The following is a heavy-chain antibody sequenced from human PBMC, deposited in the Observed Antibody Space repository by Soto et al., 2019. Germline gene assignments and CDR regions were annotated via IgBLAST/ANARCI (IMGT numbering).Heavy chain of an antibody. D-gene: IGHD6-6*01. J-gene: IGHJ3*02. V-gene: IGHV3-48*03. CDR1: GFTFSSYE. Sequence: GGSLRLSCAASGFTFSSYEMNWVRQAPGKGLEWVSYISSSGSTIYYADSVKGRCTISRDNAKNSLYLQMNSLRAEDTAVYYCARGHSSSSFDAFDIWGQGTMVTVSS. CDR3: ARGHSSSSFDAFDI. CDR2: ISSSGSTI.